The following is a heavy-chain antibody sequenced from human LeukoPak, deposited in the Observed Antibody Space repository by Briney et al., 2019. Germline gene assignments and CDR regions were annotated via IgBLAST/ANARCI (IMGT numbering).Heavy chain of an antibody. V-gene: IGHV3-11*04. CDR2: ISSGGTTI. D-gene: IGHD4-11*01. CDR1: GFTISDYS. Sequence: GGSLRLSCAASGFTISDYSMSWIRQAPGKGLEWVSHISSGGTTIYYADSVKGRFTISRDNAKNSLYLQMNSLRAEDTAVYYCARRPYSDYEGGAFDIWGLGTMVTVSS. CDR3: ARRPYSDYEGGAFDI. J-gene: IGHJ3*02.